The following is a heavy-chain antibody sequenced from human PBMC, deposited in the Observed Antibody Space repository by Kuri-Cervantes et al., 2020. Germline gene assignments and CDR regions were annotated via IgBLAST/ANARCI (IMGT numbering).Heavy chain of an antibody. V-gene: IGHV4-39*01. CDR1: GGSISSSSYY. J-gene: IGHJ4*02. CDR2: IYYSGST. D-gene: IGHD6-19*01. Sequence: GSLSLTCTVSGGSISSSSYYWGWIRQPPGKGLEWIGSIYYSGSTYYKPSLKSRVTISVDTSKNQFSLKLSSVTAADTAVYYCARGRRRQWLATYFDYWGQGTLVTVSS. CDR3: ARGRRRQWLATYFDY.